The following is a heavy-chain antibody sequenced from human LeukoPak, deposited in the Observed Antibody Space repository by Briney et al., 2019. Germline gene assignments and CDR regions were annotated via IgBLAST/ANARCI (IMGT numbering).Heavy chain of an antibody. CDR1: GGSISSSIYY. CDR3: ARPMLPMVRGVGFDY. D-gene: IGHD3-10*01. CDR2: INHSGST. J-gene: IGHJ4*02. Sequence: KASETLSLTCTVSGGSISSSIYYWGWIRQPPGKGLEWIGEINHSGSTNYNPSLKSRVTISVDTSKNQFSLKLSSVTAADTAVYYCARPMLPMVRGVGFDYWGQGTLVTVSS. V-gene: IGHV4-39*07.